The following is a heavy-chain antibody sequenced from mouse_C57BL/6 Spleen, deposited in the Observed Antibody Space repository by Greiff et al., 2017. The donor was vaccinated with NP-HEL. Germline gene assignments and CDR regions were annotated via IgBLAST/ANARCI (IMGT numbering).Heavy chain of an antibody. V-gene: IGHV5-17*01. J-gene: IGHJ1*03. CDR1: GFTFSDYG. Sequence: DVMLVESGGGLVKPGGSLKLSCAASGFTFSDYGMHWVRQAPEKGLEWVAYISSGSSTIYYADTVKGRFTISRDNAKNTLFLQMTSLRSEDTAMYYCARVGYDWYFDVWGTGTTVTVSS. CDR2: ISSGSSTI. D-gene: IGHD3-2*02. CDR3: ARVGYDWYFDV.